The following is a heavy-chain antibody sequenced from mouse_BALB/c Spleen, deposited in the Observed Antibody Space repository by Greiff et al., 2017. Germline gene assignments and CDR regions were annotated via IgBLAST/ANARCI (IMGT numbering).Heavy chain of an antibody. CDR1: GFTFSSYT. CDR2: ISNGGGST. D-gene: IGHD4-1*01. Sequence: EVKLVESGGGLVQPGGSLKLSCAASGFTFSSYTMSWVRQTPEKRLEWVAYISNGGGSTYYPDTVKGRFTISRDNAKNTLYLQMSSLKSEDTAMYYCARHLTGTWFAYWGQGTLVTVSA. CDR3: ARHLTGTWFAY. J-gene: IGHJ3*01. V-gene: IGHV5-12-2*01.